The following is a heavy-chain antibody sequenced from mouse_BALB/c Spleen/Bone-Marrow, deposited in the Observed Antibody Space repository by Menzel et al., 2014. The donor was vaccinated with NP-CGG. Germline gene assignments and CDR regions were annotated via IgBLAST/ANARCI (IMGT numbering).Heavy chain of an antibody. CDR3: ARGRAYGNYVWFAY. CDR1: GYTFTDYN. V-gene: IGHV1S29*02. Sequence: VQLQQSGPELVKPGASVKISCKASGYTFTDYNMHWVKQSHGKSLDWIGYIYPYNGGTGYNQKFKSKATLTVDNSSSTAYMELRSLTSEDSAAYYCARGRAYGNYVWFAYWGQGTLVTVSA. D-gene: IGHD2-1*01. J-gene: IGHJ3*01. CDR2: IYPYNGGT.